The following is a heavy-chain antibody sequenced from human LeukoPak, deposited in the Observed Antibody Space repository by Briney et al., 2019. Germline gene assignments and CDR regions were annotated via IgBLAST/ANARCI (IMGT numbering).Heavy chain of an antibody. Sequence: GGSLRLSCAASGFTFSNYEMDWVRQAPGKGLEWISYISSNGRTTYYADSVRGRFTISRDNTKESVYLQMNSLGVEDTAVYYCAIMTFPLEDWGQGTLVTVSS. CDR3: AIMTFPLED. V-gene: IGHV3-48*03. D-gene: IGHD2-8*01. CDR1: GFTFSNYE. CDR2: ISSNGRTT. J-gene: IGHJ4*02.